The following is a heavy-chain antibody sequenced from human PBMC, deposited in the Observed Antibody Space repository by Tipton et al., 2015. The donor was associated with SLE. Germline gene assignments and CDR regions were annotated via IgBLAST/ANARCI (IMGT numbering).Heavy chain of an antibody. D-gene: IGHD3-10*01. V-gene: IGHV4-59*01. Sequence: TLSLTCTVSGGSISSYYWSWIRQPPGKGLEWIGYIYYIGSTNYNPSLKSRVTISVDTSKNQLSLKLSSVTAADTAVYYCARDFGADWGQGTLVTVSS. CDR1: GGSISSYY. J-gene: IGHJ4*02. CDR2: IYYIGST. CDR3: ARDFGAD.